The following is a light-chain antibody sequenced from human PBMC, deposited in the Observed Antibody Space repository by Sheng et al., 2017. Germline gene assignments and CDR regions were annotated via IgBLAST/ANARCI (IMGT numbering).Light chain of an antibody. CDR1: QSVGSN. J-gene: IGKJ5*01. CDR3: QQYNNWPPIT. Sequence: EIVLTQSPGTLSVSPGESATLSCRASQSVGSNLAWYQQKPGQAPRLFIYAASTRATGIPARFSGSGSGTEFTLTIISLQSEDFAVYYCQQYNNWPPITFGQGTRLEIK. V-gene: IGKV3-15*01. CDR2: AAS.